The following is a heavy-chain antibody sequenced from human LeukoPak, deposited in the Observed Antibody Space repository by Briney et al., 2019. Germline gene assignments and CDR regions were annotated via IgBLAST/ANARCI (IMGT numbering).Heavy chain of an antibody. V-gene: IGHV3-30-3*01. CDR2: ISYDGSNK. CDR3: ASGNAKTTVVTPDYFDY. Sequence: PGGSLRLSCAASGFTFNGYAMHWVRQAPGKGLEWVAVISYDGSNKYYADSVKGRFTISRDNSKNTLFLQMNSLRAEDTAVYYCASGNAKTTVVTPDYFDYWGQGTLVTVSS. J-gene: IGHJ4*02. CDR1: GFTFNGYA. D-gene: IGHD4-23*01.